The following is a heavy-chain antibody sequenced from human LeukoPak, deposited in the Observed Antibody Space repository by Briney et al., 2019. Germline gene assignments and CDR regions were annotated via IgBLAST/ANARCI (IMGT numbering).Heavy chain of an antibody. V-gene: IGHV1-2*02. J-gene: IGHJ4*02. CDR3: ARGNPMNLELPSYYFDY. CDR1: GYTFTGYY. Sequence: ASVKVSCKASGYTFTGYYMHWVRQAPGQGLEWMGWINPNSGGTNYAQKFQGRVTMTRDTSISTAYMELSRLRSEDTAVYYCARGNPMNLELPSYYFDYWGQGTLVTVSS. CDR2: INPNSGGT. D-gene: IGHD1-26*01.